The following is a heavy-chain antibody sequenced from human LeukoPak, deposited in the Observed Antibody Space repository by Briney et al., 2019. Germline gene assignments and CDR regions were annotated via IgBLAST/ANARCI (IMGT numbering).Heavy chain of an antibody. CDR3: ARQSALWFGARQGDAFDI. CDR2: IKQDGSEK. Sequence: PGGSLRLSCAASGFTFSSYWMSWVRQAPGKGLEWVANIKQDGSEKYYVDSVKGRFTISRDNAKNSLYLQMNSLRAEDTAVYYCARQSALWFGARQGDAFDIWGQGTMVTVSS. CDR1: GFTFSSYW. D-gene: IGHD3-10*01. J-gene: IGHJ3*02. V-gene: IGHV3-7*01.